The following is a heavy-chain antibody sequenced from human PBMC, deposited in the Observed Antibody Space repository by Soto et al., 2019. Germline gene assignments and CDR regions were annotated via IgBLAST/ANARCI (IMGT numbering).Heavy chain of an antibody. V-gene: IGHV3-21*01. D-gene: IGHD6-6*01. CDR3: ARDGPSSSKLVANWFDP. CDR2: ISSSSSYI. J-gene: IGHJ5*02. CDR1: GFTFSSYS. Sequence: PGGSLRLSCAASGFTFSSYSMNWVRQAPGKGLEWVSSISSSSSYIYYADSVKGRFTISRDNAKNSLYLQMNSLRAEDTAVYYCARDGPSSSKLVANWFDPWGQGTLVTVSS.